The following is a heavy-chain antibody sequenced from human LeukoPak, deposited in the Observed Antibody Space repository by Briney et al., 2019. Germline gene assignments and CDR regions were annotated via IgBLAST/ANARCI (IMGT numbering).Heavy chain of an antibody. CDR3: ARASGGMVRGMFDP. J-gene: IGHJ5*02. D-gene: IGHD3-10*01. V-gene: IGHV1-69*13. Sequence: SVKVSCKASGYTFTSYGISWVRQAPGQGLEWMGGIIPIFGTANYAQKFQGRVTITADESTSTAYMELSSLRSEDTAVYYCARASGGMVRGMFDPWGQGTLVTVSS. CDR2: IIPIFGTA. CDR1: GYTFTSYG.